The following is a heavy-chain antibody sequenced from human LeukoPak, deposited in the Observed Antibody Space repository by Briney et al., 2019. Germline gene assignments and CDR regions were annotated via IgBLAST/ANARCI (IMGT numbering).Heavy chain of an antibody. Sequence: GGSLRLSCAASGFTFSSYSMNWVRQAPGKGLEWVSYISSSSTIYYADSVKGRFTISRDNAKNSLYLQMNSLRAEDTAVYYCARDRQAFDYWGQGTLVTVSS. J-gene: IGHJ4*02. V-gene: IGHV3-48*04. CDR1: GFTFSSYS. D-gene: IGHD2/OR15-2a*01. CDR2: ISSSSTI. CDR3: ARDRQAFDY.